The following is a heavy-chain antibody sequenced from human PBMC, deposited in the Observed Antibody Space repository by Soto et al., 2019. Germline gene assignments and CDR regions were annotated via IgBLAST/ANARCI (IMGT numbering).Heavy chain of an antibody. CDR2: IYPGDSDT. CDR1: GYSFTSYW. V-gene: IGHV5-51*01. D-gene: IGHD3-22*01. J-gene: IGHJ3*02. Sequence: GESLKISCKGSGYSFTSYWIGWVRQMPGKGLEWMGIIYPGDSDTRYSPSFQGQVTISADKSISTAYLQWSSLKASDTAMYYCARPVDSSGYYGAFDIWGQGTMVTVSS. CDR3: ARPVDSSGYYGAFDI.